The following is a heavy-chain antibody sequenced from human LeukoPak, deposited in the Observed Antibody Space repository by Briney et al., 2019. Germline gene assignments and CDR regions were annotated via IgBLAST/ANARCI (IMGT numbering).Heavy chain of an antibody. D-gene: IGHD2-15*01. CDR3: ARDGVVVVAAEMGFDP. CDR1: GYTFTSYG. J-gene: IGHJ5*02. V-gene: IGHV1-18*01. CDR2: ISAYNGNT. Sequence: ASVKVSCKASGYTFTSYGISWVRQAPGQGLEWMGWISAYNGNTNYAQKLQGTVIMTTDTSTSKAYMGVRSLRSDDTAVYYCARDGVVVVAAEMGFDPWGQGTLVTVSS.